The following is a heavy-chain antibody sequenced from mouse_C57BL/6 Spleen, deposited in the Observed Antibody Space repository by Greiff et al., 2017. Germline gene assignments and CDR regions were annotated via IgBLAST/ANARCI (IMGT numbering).Heavy chain of an antibody. D-gene: IGHD2-4*01. CDR2: ISDGGSYT. CDR3: ARVDYDERFAY. J-gene: IGHJ3*01. CDR1: GFTFSSYA. Sequence: EVHLVESGGGLVKPGGSLKLSCAASGFTFSSYAMSWVRPTPEKRLEWVATISDGGSYTYYPDNVKGRFTISRDNAKNNLYLQMSHLKSEDTAMYYCARVDYDERFAYWGQGTLVTVSA. V-gene: IGHV5-4*01.